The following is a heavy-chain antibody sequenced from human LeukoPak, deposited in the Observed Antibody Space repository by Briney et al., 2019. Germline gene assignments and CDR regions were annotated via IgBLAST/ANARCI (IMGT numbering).Heavy chain of an antibody. D-gene: IGHD3-9*01. Sequence: GASVKVSCKASGYTFTSYYMHWVRQAPGQGLEWMGIINPSGGSTSYAQKFQGRVTMTRDTSTSTVYMELSSLRSEDTAVYYCARRGHDILTGPNYYGMDGWGQGTTVTVSS. CDR3: ARRGHDILTGPNYYGMDG. CDR1: GYTFTSYY. CDR2: INPSGGST. J-gene: IGHJ6*02. V-gene: IGHV1-46*01.